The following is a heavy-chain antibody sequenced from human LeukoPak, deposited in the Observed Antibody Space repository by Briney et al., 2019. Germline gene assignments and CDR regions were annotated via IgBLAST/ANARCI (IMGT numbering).Heavy chain of an antibody. D-gene: IGHD6-13*01. Sequence: GGXLRLSCAASGFTFSSYAMSGVRQAPGKGLERVSAISGRGGSTYYADSVKGGFTIYRDNYKNTLYLQMNSLRAEDTAVYYCAAAGTGDYWGQGTLVTVSS. CDR2: ISGRGGST. J-gene: IGHJ4*02. CDR3: AAAGTGDY. CDR1: GFTFSSYA. V-gene: IGHV3-23*01.